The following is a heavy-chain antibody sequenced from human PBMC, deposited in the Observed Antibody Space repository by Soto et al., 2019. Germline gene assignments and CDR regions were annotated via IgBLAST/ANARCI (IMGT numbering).Heavy chain of an antibody. J-gene: IGHJ4*02. CDR1: GYTLTTNY. CDR3: ARGEVTSSGWLFDF. Sequence: QVQLMQSGSEVKKPGASVKVSCRASGYTLTTNYMHWVRQAPGQGPEWVAMINPRSGGNTNYAQKFMGRVAVTSDTSTTVYLELNNLSSDDTAVYYCARGEVTSSGWLFDFWGQGTLVTVSS. D-gene: IGHD6-19*01. CDR2: INPRSGGNT. V-gene: IGHV1-46*03.